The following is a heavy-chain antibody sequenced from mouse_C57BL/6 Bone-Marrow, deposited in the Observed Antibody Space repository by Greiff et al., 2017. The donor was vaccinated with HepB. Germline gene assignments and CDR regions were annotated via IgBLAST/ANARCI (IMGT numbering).Heavy chain of an antibody. CDR2: ISYSGST. V-gene: IGHV3-1*01. CDR1: GYSITSGYD. CDR3: ARGGEGYYAMDY. Sequence: DVMLVESGPGMVKPSQSLSLTCTVTGYSITSGYDWHWIRHFPGNKLEWMGYISYSGSTNYNPSLKSRISITHDTSKNHFFLKLNSVTTEDTATYYCARGGEGYYAMDYWGQGTSVTVSS. J-gene: IGHJ4*01.